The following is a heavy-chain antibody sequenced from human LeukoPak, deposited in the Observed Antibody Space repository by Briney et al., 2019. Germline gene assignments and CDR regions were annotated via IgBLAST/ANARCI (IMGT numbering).Heavy chain of an antibody. J-gene: IGHJ5*02. CDR2: IWYDGSKE. Sequence: GGSLRLSCEASGFIFSNFGMHWVRQAPGKGLEWVAIIWYDGSKEYHADSVKGRFTVSRDNSKNTLYLQMNSLRAEDTAVYYCAREATVVRGNTIDPWGQGTLVTVSS. CDR1: GFIFSNFG. V-gene: IGHV3-33*01. CDR3: AREATVVRGNTIDP. D-gene: IGHD3-10*01.